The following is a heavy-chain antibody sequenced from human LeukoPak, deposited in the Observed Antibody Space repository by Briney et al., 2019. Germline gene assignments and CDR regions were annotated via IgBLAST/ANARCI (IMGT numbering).Heavy chain of an antibody. CDR3: ARAVAAAGNKGYYYYGMDV. V-gene: IGHV4-31*03. CDR2: IYYIGTTSDT. CDR1: GGTIGTEGYF. J-gene: IGHJ6*02. Sequence: SQTLSLTCTVSGGTIGTEGYFWSWIRHHPEKGLEWLGYIYYIGTTSDTYFNPSLKSRLNISIDPSKNQFSLKLSSVTAADTAVYYCARAVAAAGNKGYYYYGMDVWGQGTTVTVSS. D-gene: IGHD6-13*01.